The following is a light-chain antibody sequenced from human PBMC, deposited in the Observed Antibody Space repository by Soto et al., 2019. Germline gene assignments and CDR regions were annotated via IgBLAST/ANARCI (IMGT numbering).Light chain of an antibody. CDR3: TSWGI. Sequence: QSALTQPASVSGSPGQSITISCTGTTSDIGDYNYVSWYQHLPDKVPKLIISLVSNRPSGVSNRFSGSKSGNTASLTISGLQAEDKGDYYCTSWGIFGPGTKLIVL. CDR2: LVS. J-gene: IGLJ1*01. CDR1: TSDIGDYNY. V-gene: IGLV2-14*01.